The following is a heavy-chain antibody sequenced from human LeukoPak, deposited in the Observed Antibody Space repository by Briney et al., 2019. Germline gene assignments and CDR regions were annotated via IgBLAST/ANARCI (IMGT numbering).Heavy chain of an antibody. CDR2: IYYSGST. J-gene: IGHJ4*02. D-gene: IGHD4-17*01. Sequence: SQTLSLTCTVSGGSISSGDYYWSWIRQPPGKGLEWIGYIYYSGSTYYNPSLKSRVTISVDTSKNQFSLKLSSVTAADTAVYYCARVIGDYGDYLVDYWGQGTLVTVSS. CDR3: ARVIGDYGDYLVDY. CDR1: GGSISSGDYY. V-gene: IGHV4-30-4*01.